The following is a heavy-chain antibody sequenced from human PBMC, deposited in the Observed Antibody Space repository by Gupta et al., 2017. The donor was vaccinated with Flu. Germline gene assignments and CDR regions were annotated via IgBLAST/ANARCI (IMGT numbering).Heavy chain of an antibody. CDR3: AKGWAELRGEFDD. CDR1: GFTFDDYA. Sequence: EVQLVESGGGLVQPGRSLRLSCAASGFTFDDYAMHWVRQAPGKGLEWVSGISWNSGSIGEADAVKGRFTISRDNAKNSMYLQMNSMRAEDTALYYCAKGWAELRGEFDDGCQGTLVTVYS. J-gene: IGHJ4*02. CDR2: ISWNSGSI. V-gene: IGHV3-9*01. D-gene: IGHD1-7*01.